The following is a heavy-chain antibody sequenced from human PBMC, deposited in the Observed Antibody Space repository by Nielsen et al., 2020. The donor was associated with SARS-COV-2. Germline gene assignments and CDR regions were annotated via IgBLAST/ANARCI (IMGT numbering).Heavy chain of an antibody. V-gene: IGHV3-30*18. D-gene: IGHD3-9*01. J-gene: IGHJ6*02. CDR2: ISYDGSNK. CDR3: AKDPTYYDILTGYYYYYGMDV. Sequence: VRQAPGKGLEWVAVISYDGSNKYYADSVKGRFTISRDNSKNTLYLQMNSLRAEDTAVYYCAKDPTYYDILTGYYYYYGMDVWGQGTTVTVSS.